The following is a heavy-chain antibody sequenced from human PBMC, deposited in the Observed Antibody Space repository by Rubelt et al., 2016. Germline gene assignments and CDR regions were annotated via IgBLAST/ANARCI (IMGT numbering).Heavy chain of an antibody. V-gene: IGHV4-34*01. D-gene: IGHD2-2*02. J-gene: IGHJ4*02. CDR2: INHSGST. CDR1: GGSFSGYY. CDR3: ARARWVNQAIFDY. Sequence: QVQLQQWGAGLLKPSETLSLTCAVYGGSFSGYYWSWIRQPPGKGLEWIGEINHSGSTNYNPSLKSRVTISVDTSKNQFALKLSSVTAADTAVYYCARARWVNQAIFDYWGQGTLVTVSS.